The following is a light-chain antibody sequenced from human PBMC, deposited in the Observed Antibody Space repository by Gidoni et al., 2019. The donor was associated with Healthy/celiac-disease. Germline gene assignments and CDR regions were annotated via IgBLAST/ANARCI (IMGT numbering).Light chain of an antibody. CDR2: EVS. V-gene: IGLV2-14*01. CDR1: SSDVGGYNY. Sequence: QSALTQPASVSGSPGQSIPISCTGTSSDVGGYNYVSGYQQHPGKAPKLMIYEVSNRPSGVSNRFSGSKSGNTASLTISGLQAEDEADYYCSSYTSSSTLLYVFGTGTKVTVL. CDR3: SSYTSSSTLLYV. J-gene: IGLJ1*01.